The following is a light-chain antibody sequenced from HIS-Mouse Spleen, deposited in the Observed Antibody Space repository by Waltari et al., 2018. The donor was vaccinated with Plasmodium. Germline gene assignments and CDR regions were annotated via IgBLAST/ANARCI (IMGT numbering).Light chain of an antibody. CDR1: QGIRND. V-gene: IGKV1-6*01. Sequence: AIQMTQSPSSLSASVGDRVTITCRASQGIRNDLGRYQQKPGKAPKLLISAASSLQRGVPSRFSGSGSGTDFTLTISSLQPEDFATYYCLQDYNYPYTFGQGTKLEIK. CDR2: AAS. J-gene: IGKJ2*01. CDR3: LQDYNYPYT.